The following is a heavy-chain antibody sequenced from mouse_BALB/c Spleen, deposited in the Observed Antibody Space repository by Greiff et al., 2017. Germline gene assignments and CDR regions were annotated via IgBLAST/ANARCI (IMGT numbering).Heavy chain of an antibody. CDR2: ISYDGSN. D-gene: IGHD1-2*01. V-gene: IGHV3-6*02. CDR1: GYSITSGYY. CDR3: ARVLRLDYYAMDY. J-gene: IGHJ4*01. Sequence: EVHLVESGPGLVKPSQSLSLTCSVTGYSITSGYYWNWIRQFPGNKLEWMGYISYDGSNNYNPSLKNRISITRDTSKNQFFLKLNSVTTEDTATYYCARVLRLDYYAMDYWGQGTSVTVSS.